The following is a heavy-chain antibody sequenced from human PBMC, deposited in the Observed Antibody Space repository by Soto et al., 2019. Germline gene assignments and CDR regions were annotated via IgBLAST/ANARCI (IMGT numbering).Heavy chain of an antibody. V-gene: IGHV4-39*01. CDR1: GGSIISTFYY. CDR3: ARRPDFRDHGWFDP. J-gene: IGHJ5*02. Sequence: SDTLSLTCTVSGGSIISTFYYWGWLRQPPGRGLEWIANIHYSGETHYSPSLKSRVAISVDTSKSQFSLTLDSVTAADTAVYYCARRPDFRDHGWFDPWGQGIQVTVSS. D-gene: IGHD4-17*01. CDR2: IHYSGET.